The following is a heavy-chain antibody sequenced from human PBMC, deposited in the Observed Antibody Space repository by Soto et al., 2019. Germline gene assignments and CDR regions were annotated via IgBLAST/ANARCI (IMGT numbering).Heavy chain of an antibody. V-gene: IGHV3-48*02. CDR3: ARLYTTSSVGAYFDP. Sequence: EEQLVESGGGLVQPGGSLRLSCAASGFIFSTYTLNWVRQAPGKGLEWVSYISAGSDAIYYADSVKGRFTVSRDNAKNSLYLQMNSLRDEDTAACYCARLYTTSSVGAYFDPWGQGTLVTVSS. D-gene: IGHD1-26*01. CDR2: ISAGSDAI. CDR1: GFIFSTYT. J-gene: IGHJ5*02.